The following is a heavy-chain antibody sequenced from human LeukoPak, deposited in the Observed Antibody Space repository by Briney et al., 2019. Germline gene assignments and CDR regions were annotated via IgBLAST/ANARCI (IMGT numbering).Heavy chain of an antibody. CDR1: GFTVSSNY. Sequence: PGGSLRLSCAASGFTVSSNYMNWVRQAPGKGLEWVSILYSDGSTDYADSVRGRFTISRDNAKNTQYLQMNSLRAEDTAVYYCARGLMSTVTTRGGFDIWGQGTMVTVSS. CDR3: ARGLMSTVTTRGGFDI. J-gene: IGHJ3*02. D-gene: IGHD4-11*01. V-gene: IGHV3-53*01. CDR2: LYSDGST.